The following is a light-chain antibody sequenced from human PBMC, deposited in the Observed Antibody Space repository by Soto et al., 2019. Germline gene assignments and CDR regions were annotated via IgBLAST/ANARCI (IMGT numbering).Light chain of an antibody. J-gene: IGLJ2*01. CDR2: EGS. CDR1: SSDVGNYNL. V-gene: IGLV2-23*01. CDR3: SSYVGSSTLL. Sequence: QSALTQPASVSGSPGQSITISCTGTSSDVGNYNLVSWYQQHPGKAPKLMIYEGSKRHSGVSNRFSGSKSGNTASLTISGLQAEDEAYYYCSSYVGSSTLLFGGGTKLTVL.